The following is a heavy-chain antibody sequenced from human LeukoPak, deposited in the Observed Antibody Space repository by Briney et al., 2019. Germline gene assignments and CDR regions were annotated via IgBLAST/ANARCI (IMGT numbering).Heavy chain of an antibody. CDR1: GGSISSGGYY. V-gene: IGHV4-31*03. D-gene: IGHD3-22*01. CDR3: AREDSSGYPGWFDP. Sequence: PSQTLSLTCTVSGGSISSGGYYWSWIRQHPGKGLEWIGYIYYGGSTYYNPSLKSRVTISVDTSKNQFSLKLGSVTAADTAVYYCAREDSSGYPGWFDPWGQGTLVTVSS. J-gene: IGHJ5*02. CDR2: IYYGGST.